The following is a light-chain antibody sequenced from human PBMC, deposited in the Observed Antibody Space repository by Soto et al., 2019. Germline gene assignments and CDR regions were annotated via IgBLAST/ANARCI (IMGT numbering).Light chain of an antibody. CDR3: AAWDDSLKVV. CDR1: SSNIGSNY. V-gene: IGLV1-47*01. J-gene: IGLJ2*01. CDR2: RNN. Sequence: QSVLTQPPSASGTPGQRVTISCSGSSSNIGSNYVYWYQQLPGTAPKLLIYRNNQRTSGVPDRFSGSKSGTSASLASSGLRSEDEADYYCAAWDDSLKVVFGGGTKLTVL.